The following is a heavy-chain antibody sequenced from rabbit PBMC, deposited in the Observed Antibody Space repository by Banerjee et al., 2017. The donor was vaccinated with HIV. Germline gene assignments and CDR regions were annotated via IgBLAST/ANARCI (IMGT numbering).Heavy chain of an antibody. CDR2: IGIGGGTT. D-gene: IGHD4-1*01. CDR3: ARDLAGVIGWNFNL. V-gene: IGHV1S40*01. Sequence: QSLEESGGDLVKPGAFLTLTCTASGFSLSIYEMCWVRQAPGKGLEWIACIGIGGGTTYYASWAKGRFTISKSSSTTVTLQMTSLTAADTATYFCARDLAGVIGWNFNLWGPGTLVTVS. J-gene: IGHJ4*01. CDR1: GFSLSIYE.